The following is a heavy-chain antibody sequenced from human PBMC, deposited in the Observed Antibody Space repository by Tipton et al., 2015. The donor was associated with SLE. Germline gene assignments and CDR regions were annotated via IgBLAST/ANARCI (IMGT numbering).Heavy chain of an antibody. V-gene: IGHV3-23*01. CDR1: GFTFRNHA. D-gene: IGHD3-16*02. CDR3: TKDFPSLTWFGD. Sequence: SLRLSCAASGFTFRNHALSWVRQAPGKGLEGVSSISTGGDTTYYTDSVRGRFTISRDNSKHTLYLQMNILSAGDPAVYYGTKDFPSLTWFGDWGQGALVTVSS. CDR2: ISTGGDTT. J-gene: IGHJ5*02.